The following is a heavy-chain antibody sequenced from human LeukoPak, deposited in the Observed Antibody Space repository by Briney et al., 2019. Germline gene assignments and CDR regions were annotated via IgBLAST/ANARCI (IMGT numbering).Heavy chain of an antibody. V-gene: IGHV1-69*06. D-gene: IGHD3-10*01. CDR3: AREDPRITMVRGVINWFDP. J-gene: IGHJ5*02. Sequence: GASVKVSCKASVGTFNSYAISWVREAPGQGLEWMGRIIPIFGTANYAQKFQGRVTITADKSTSTAYMELSSLRSEDTAVYYCAREDPRITMVRGVINWFDPWGQGTLVTVSS. CDR2: IIPIFGTA. CDR1: VGTFNSYA.